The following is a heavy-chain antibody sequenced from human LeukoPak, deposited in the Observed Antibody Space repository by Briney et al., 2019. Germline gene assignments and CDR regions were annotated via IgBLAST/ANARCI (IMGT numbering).Heavy chain of an antibody. D-gene: IGHD1-26*01. J-gene: IGHJ4*02. Sequence: GGSLRLSCAASGFTFSSYSMNWVRQAPGKGLEWVSYISSSSTIYYADSVKGRFTISRDNAKNSLYLQMNGLRAEDTAVYYCAGGGSYYFDYWGQGTLVTVSS. CDR3: AGGGSYYFDY. CDR2: ISSSSTI. V-gene: IGHV3-48*04. CDR1: GFTFSSYS.